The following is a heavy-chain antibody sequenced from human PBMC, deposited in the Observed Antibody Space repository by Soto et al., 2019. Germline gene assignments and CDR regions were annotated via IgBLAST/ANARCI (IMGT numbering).Heavy chain of an antibody. CDR3: VTVDNYVTPTPQDV. Sequence: QVQLVQSGDEVKKPGASVKVSCKASGYIFVNYGIAWVRQAPGQGLEWMGWISPYTGNTHSATKVQGRLTMTTDTPTSTAYMDLGSLTSDDTAVYYSVTVDNYVTPTPQDVWGQGSTVTVS. D-gene: IGHD3-16*01. J-gene: IGHJ6*02. CDR1: GYIFVNYG. CDR2: ISPYTGNT. V-gene: IGHV1-18*01.